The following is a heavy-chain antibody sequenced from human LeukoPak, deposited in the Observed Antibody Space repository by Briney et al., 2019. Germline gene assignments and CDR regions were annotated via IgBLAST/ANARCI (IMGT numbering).Heavy chain of an antibody. J-gene: IGHJ4*02. D-gene: IGHD3-10*01. Sequence: PGGSLRLSCAASGFTFSSYVMSWVRQAPGKGLEWVSLISGSGGTTYYADSVTGRFTISRDNSKNTLYLQMNSLRAEDTAVYYCASLPYYYGSGSYEPRDYWGQGTLVTVSS. CDR2: ISGSGGTT. CDR3: ASLPYYYGSGSYEPRDY. CDR1: GFTFSSYV. V-gene: IGHV3-23*01.